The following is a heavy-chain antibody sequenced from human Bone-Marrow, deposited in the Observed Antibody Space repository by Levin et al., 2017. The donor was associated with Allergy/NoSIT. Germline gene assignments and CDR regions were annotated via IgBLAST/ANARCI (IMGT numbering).Heavy chain of an antibody. CDR3: ATLTDHADH. CDR2: ISSRSDTI. J-gene: IGHJ4*02. CDR1: GFTFSYYT. Sequence: SCAASGFTFSYYTMNWVRQVPGKGLEWISFISSRSDTIYYADSVKGRFVISRDNAKNSVSLEMNSLKVEDTAVYFCATLTDHADHWGQGTLVSVS. V-gene: IGHV3-48*04. D-gene: IGHD1-14*01.